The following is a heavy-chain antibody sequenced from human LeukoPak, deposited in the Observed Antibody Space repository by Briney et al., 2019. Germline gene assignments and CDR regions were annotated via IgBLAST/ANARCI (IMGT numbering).Heavy chain of an antibody. Sequence: TSETLSPTCTVSGGSINSYYWSWLRQPAERGLEWIGRIYASGSPTYNPSLRSRVAISMDTSKNQFSLRLTSVTAADTAVYYCTRDSGTTGVVKFDPWGQGILVTVSS. V-gene: IGHV4-4*07. J-gene: IGHJ5*02. CDR2: IYASGSP. CDR3: TRDSGTTGVVKFDP. D-gene: IGHD4-23*01. CDR1: GGSINSYY.